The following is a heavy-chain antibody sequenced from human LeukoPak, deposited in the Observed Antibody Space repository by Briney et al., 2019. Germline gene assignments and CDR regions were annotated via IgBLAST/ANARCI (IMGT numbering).Heavy chain of an antibody. CDR1: GFTFSSYG. Sequence: GGTLRLACAASGFTFSSYGMHWVRQAPGKGLEWVAVISYDVGKKYYADSVKGRFTISRDNSKNTLYLQMNSLRAEDTAVYYCAKDDYYDTSGYRDWGQGTLVTVSS. V-gene: IGHV3-30*18. D-gene: IGHD3-22*01. CDR2: ISYDVGKK. J-gene: IGHJ4*02. CDR3: AKDDYYDTSGYRD.